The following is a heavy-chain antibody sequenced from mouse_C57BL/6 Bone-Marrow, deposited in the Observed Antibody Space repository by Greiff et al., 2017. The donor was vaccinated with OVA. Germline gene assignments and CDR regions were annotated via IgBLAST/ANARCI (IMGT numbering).Heavy chain of an antibody. CDR3: ARSSLWIAY. V-gene: IGHV1-59*01. J-gene: IGHJ3*01. CDR1: GYTFTSYW. Sequence: QVHVKQPGAELVRPGTSVKLSCKASGYTFTSYWMHWVKQRPGQGLEWIGVIDPSDSYTNYNQKFKGKATLTVDTSSSTAYMQLSSLTSEDSAVYYCARSSLWIAYWGQGTLVTVSA. D-gene: IGHD6-1*01. CDR2: IDPSDSYT.